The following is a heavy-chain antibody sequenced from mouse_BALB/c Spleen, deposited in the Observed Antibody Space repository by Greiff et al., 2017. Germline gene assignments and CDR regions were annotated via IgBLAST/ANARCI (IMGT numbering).Heavy chain of an antibody. J-gene: IGHJ1*01. CDR3: ARKTTARYFDV. CDR2: INPSTGYT. CDR1: GYTFTSYW. Sequence: VQRVESGAELAKPGASVKMSCKASGYTFTSYWMHWVKQRPGQGLEWIGYINPSTGYTEYNQKFKDKATLTADKSSSTAYMQLSSLTSEDSAVYYCARKTTARYFDVWGAGTTVTVSS. D-gene: IGHD1-2*01. V-gene: IGHV1-7*01.